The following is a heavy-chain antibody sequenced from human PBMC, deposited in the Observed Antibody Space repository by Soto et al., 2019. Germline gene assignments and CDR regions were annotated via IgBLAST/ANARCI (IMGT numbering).Heavy chain of an antibody. D-gene: IGHD3-10*01. Sequence: QVQLVQSGAEVKKPGSSVKVSCKASGGTFSSYAISWVRQAPGQGLEWMGGIIPILGTANYAQKFQGRVTITADESTSTAYMELSSLRSEDTAVYYCAREGGSGNYRNYAMDVWGQGTTVTVSS. CDR1: GGTFSSYA. J-gene: IGHJ6*02. CDR3: AREGGSGNYRNYAMDV. CDR2: IIPILGTA. V-gene: IGHV1-69*11.